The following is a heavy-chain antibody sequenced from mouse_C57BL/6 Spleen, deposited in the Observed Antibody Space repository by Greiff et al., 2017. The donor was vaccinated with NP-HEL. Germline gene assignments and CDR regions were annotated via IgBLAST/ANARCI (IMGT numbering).Heavy chain of an antibody. CDR3: ANNYYGSSSYYAMDY. D-gene: IGHD1-1*01. CDR2: INPYNGGT. Sequence: EVQLQQSGPVLVKPGASVKMSCKASGYTFTDYYMNWVKQSHGKSLEWIGVINPYNGGTSYNQKFKGKATLTVDKSSSTAYMELNSLTSEDSAVYYCANNYYGSSSYYAMDYWGQGTSVTVSS. J-gene: IGHJ4*01. CDR1: GYTFTDYY. V-gene: IGHV1-19*01.